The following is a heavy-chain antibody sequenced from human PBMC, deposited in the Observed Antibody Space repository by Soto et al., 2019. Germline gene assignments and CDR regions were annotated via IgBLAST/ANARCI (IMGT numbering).Heavy chain of an antibody. J-gene: IGHJ4*02. CDR3: ASRWGEGRVDS. CDR2: IYPSGST. D-gene: IGHD3-10*01. V-gene: IGHV4-4*02. CDR1: GGSISSSNW. Sequence: QVQLQESGPGLVKPSGTLSLTCAVSGGSISSSNWWSWVRQPPGKGLQWIGEIYPSGSTNYIPSRQSRVPISVDKSRNQFSLKLSSVTAADTAVYYCASRWGEGRVDSWGQGTLVTVSS.